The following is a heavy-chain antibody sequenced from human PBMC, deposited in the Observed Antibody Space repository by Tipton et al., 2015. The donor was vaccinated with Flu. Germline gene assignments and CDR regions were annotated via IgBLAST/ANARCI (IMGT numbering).Heavy chain of an antibody. J-gene: IGHJ4*02. CDR1: GGFVSSYF. Sequence: TLSLTCTVSGGFVSSYFWTWIRQAPGKGLEWIGYVHYSGSSNYSPSLKSRVTISLDASKNQFSLQLTSVTAADTAIYYCARAVRYDRGYYFDSWGQGALVTVSS. CDR2: VHYSGSS. CDR3: ARAVRYDRGYYFDS. V-gene: IGHV4-59*02. D-gene: IGHD2-15*01.